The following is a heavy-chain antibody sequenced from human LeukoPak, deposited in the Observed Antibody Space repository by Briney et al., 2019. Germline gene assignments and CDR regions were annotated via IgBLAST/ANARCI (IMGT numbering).Heavy chain of an antibody. V-gene: IGHV4-34*01. Sequence: SETLSLTCAVSGGSFSGYYWTWIRQPPGKGLEWIGEINHSGRTNYNPSLKSRVIISVDTSKNQFSLKLNSVTAADTAVYYCARPLGYRSDSRCPQSWFDPWGQGTLVTVS. D-gene: IGHD2-15*01. CDR1: GGSFSGYY. CDR3: ARPLGYRSDSRCPQSWFDP. J-gene: IGHJ5*02. CDR2: INHSGRT.